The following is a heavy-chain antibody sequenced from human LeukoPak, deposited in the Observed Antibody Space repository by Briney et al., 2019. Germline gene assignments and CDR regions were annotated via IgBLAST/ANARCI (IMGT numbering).Heavy chain of an antibody. CDR2: ISSSSSYI. V-gene: IGHV3-21*04. CDR1: GFTFSSYS. CDR3: ARDLSALVSMATISKVPLYNWFDP. J-gene: IGHJ5*02. Sequence: GGSLRLSCAASGFTFSSYSMNWVRQAPGKGLEWVSSISSSSSYIYYADSVKGRFTISRDNAKNSLYLQMNSLRAEDTAVYYCARDLSALVSMATISKVPLYNWFDPWGQGTLVTVSS. D-gene: IGHD5-24*01.